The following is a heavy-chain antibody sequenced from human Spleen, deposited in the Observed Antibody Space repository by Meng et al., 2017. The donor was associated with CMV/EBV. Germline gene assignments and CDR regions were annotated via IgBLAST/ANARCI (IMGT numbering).Heavy chain of an antibody. V-gene: IGHV3-21*04. D-gene: IGHD2-2*01. CDR3: AREYCSSTSCYLDY. CDR1: GFTFSSYG. CDR2: LRCTPPYI. J-gene: IGHJ4*02. Sequence: GGSLRLSCAASGFTFSSYGMHWVRQAPGKGLEWVSCLRCTPPYIYYAVSVRGRVTISRDTAKNSLYLQMNSLRADDTAVYYCAREYCSSTSCYLDYWGQGTLVTVSS.